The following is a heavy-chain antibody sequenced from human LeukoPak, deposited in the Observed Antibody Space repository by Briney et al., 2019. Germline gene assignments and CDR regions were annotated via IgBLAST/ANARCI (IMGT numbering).Heavy chain of an antibody. CDR3: TTGRAARPNLAPYY. Sequence: GGSLRLSCAASGFTFSSYSMNWVRQAPGKGLEWVSSISSSSSYIYYADSVKGRFTISRDNAKNSLYLQMNSLKTEDTAVYYCTTGRAARPNLAPYYWGQGTLVTVSS. CDR2: ISSSSSYI. J-gene: IGHJ4*02. V-gene: IGHV3-21*03. D-gene: IGHD6-6*01. CDR1: GFTFSSYS.